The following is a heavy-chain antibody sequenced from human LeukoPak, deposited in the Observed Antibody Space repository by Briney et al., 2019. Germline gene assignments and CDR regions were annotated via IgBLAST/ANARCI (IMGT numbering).Heavy chain of an antibody. CDR2: ISYDGSNK. CDR3: ATYIQRPPGMDV. CDR1: EFTFSNYG. J-gene: IGHJ6*02. Sequence: PGGSLRLSCAASEFTFSNYGMHWVRQAPGKGLEWVAVISYDGSNKYYADSVKGRFTISRDNSKNTLYLQMNSLRAEDTALYFCATYIQRPPGMDVWGQGTTVTVSS. V-gene: IGHV3-30*03. D-gene: IGHD2-15*01.